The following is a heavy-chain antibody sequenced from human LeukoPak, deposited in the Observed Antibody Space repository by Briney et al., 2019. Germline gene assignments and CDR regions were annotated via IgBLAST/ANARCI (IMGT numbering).Heavy chain of an antibody. V-gene: IGHV4-59*01. CDR1: GDSITYYY. D-gene: IGHD3-10*01. Sequence: SETLSLTCTVPGDSITYYYWSWIRQPPGKGLEWIGYVYYTGSTNYNPSLKSRLTISLDTSNNQFSLKLNPVTAADTAVYYCATGRVYYGSENWGQGTLVTVSS. J-gene: IGHJ4*02. CDR2: VYYTGST. CDR3: ATGRVYYGSEN.